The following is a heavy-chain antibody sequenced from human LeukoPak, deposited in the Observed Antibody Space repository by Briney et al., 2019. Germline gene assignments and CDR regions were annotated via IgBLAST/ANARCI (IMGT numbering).Heavy chain of an antibody. CDR2: ISYSGST. CDR1: GGSIFSYY. D-gene: IGHD5-18*01. J-gene: IGHJ3*02. CDR3: ARHGYNFDSAFDI. V-gene: IGHV4-59*13. Sequence: SETLSLTCTVSGGSIFSYYWSWIRQPPGKGLEWIAYISYSGSTNYNPSLKSRVLISVDTSKNQFSLKLTSVTAADTAIYYCARHGYNFDSAFDIWGQGTMVTVFS.